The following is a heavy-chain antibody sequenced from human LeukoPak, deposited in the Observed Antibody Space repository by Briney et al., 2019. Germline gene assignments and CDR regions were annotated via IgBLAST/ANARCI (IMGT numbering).Heavy chain of an antibody. CDR2: INPNSGGT. CDR3: ARGFSLPIVVVNDAFDI. D-gene: IGHD3-22*01. Sequence: ASVKVSCKASGYTFTGYYMHWVRQAPGQGLEWMGWINPNSGGTNYAQKFQGRVTMTRDTSISTAYMELSRLRSDDTAVYYCARGFSLPIVVVNDAFDIWGQGTMVTVSS. CDR1: GYTFTGYY. V-gene: IGHV1-2*02. J-gene: IGHJ3*02.